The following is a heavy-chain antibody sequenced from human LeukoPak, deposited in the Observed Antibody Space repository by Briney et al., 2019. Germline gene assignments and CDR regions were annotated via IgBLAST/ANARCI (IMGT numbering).Heavy chain of an antibody. CDR1: GFTFSRFA. Sequence: GGSLRLSCEASGFTFSRFAMTWVRQAPGRGLEWVSTIEQDSSATYSADSVRGRFAISRDNSKNTLYLQMNSLRAEDTAVYYCARDREITMVRGVPPLYGMDVWGQGTTVTVSS. J-gene: IGHJ6*02. V-gene: IGHV3-23*01. D-gene: IGHD3-10*01. CDR2: IEQDSSAT. CDR3: ARDREITMVRGVPPLYGMDV.